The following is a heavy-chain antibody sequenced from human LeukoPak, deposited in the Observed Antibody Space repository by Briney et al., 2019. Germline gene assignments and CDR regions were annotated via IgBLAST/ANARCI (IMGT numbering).Heavy chain of an antibody. Sequence: GGSLRLSCAASGFTFSSYGMHWVRQAPGKGLEWVAFIRYDGSNKYYADSVKGRFTISRDNSKNTLYLQMNSLRAEDTAVYYCAKDRRPDFWSGYFFDYWGQGTLVTVSS. CDR2: IRYDGSNK. CDR1: GFTFSSYG. V-gene: IGHV3-30*02. D-gene: IGHD3-3*01. J-gene: IGHJ4*02. CDR3: AKDRRPDFWSGYFFDY.